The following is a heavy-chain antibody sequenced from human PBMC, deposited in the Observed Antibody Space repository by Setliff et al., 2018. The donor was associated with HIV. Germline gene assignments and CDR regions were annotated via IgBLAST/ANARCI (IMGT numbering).Heavy chain of an antibody. D-gene: IGHD3-10*01. V-gene: IGHV4-61*05. CDR3: ARELLYFGEGAYDP. CDR1: GGSISSSSYY. Sequence: PSETLSLTCTVSGGSISSSSYYWGWIRQPPGKGLEWIGYMYYSGSTNYNPSVKSRVSISLDTSKNQFYLRLRSVTAADTAVYYCARELLYFGEGAYDPWGQGTLVTVSS. CDR2: MYYSGST. J-gene: IGHJ5*02.